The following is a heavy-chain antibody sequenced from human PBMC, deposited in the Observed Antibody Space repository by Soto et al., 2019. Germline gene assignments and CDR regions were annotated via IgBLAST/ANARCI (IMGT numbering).Heavy chain of an antibody. J-gene: IGHJ4*02. Sequence: SVKVSCKASGYTFTSYGISWVRQAPGQGLEWMGWISAYNGNTNYAQKLQGRVTMTTDTSTSTAYMELRSLRSDDTAVYYCARXLXQXQSYXXILTGYYNSPCFDYWGQXTLXTVSS. CDR1: GYTFTSYG. V-gene: IGHV1-18*01. D-gene: IGHD3-9*01. CDR3: ARXLXQXQSYXXILTGYYNSPCFDY. CDR2: ISAYNGNT.